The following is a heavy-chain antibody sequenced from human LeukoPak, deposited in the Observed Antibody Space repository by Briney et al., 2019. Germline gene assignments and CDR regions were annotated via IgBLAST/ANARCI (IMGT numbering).Heavy chain of an antibody. V-gene: IGHV3-66*01. CDR1: GFTVSSNY. CDR2: IYTDGST. Sequence: GGSLRLSCAASGFTVSSNYMNWVRQAPGKGLEWVSVIYTDGSTDYADSVEGRFTVSRDNSKNTLYFQMNSLRAEDTAVYYCARTSYSSWTFFEYWGQGTLVTVSS. D-gene: IGHD6-6*01. CDR3: ARTSYSSWTFFEY. J-gene: IGHJ4*02.